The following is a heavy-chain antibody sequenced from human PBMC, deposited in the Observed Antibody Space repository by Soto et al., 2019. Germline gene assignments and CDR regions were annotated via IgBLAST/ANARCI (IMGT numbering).Heavy chain of an antibody. D-gene: IGHD4-17*01. V-gene: IGHV4-39*01. J-gene: IGHJ6*03. Sequence: SETLSLTCTVSGGSISSSSYYWGWIRQPPGKGLEWIGSIYYSGSTYYNPSLKSRVTISVDTSKNQFSLKLSSVTAADTAVYYCARHDYGDYVYYYYYLDVWGKGTTVTVSS. CDR3: ARHDYGDYVYYYYYLDV. CDR1: GGSISSSSYY. CDR2: IYYSGST.